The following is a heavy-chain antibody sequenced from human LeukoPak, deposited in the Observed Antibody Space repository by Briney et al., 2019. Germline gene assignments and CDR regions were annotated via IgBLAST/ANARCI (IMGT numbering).Heavy chain of an antibody. CDR2: IRGKAYGGTT. Sequence: GGSLRLSCTASGFTFGDYAMSWFRQAPGKGLEWVGFIRGKAYGGTTEYAASVKGRFTISRDDSKSIAYLQMNSLKTEDTAVYYCTRDLGDYVWGSYRYAPNFDYWGQGTLVTVSS. V-gene: IGHV3-49*03. D-gene: IGHD3-16*02. CDR1: GFTFGDYA. CDR3: TRDLGDYVWGSYRYAPNFDY. J-gene: IGHJ4*02.